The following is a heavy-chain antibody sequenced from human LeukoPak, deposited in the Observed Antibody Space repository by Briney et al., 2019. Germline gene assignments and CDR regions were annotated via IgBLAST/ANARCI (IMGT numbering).Heavy chain of an antibody. V-gene: IGHV4-59*08. CDR1: GGSISPYY. CDR2: IFYTGGT. Sequence: SETLSLTCTVSGGSISPYYWSWIRQPPGKGLEYIGYIFYTGGTNYNPSLKSRVTVSLDTSKNQFSLKLSSVTAANTAVYYCARLGFCRGDNCLDDYWGQGTLVTVSS. J-gene: IGHJ4*02. D-gene: IGHD2-15*01. CDR3: ARLGFCRGDNCLDDY.